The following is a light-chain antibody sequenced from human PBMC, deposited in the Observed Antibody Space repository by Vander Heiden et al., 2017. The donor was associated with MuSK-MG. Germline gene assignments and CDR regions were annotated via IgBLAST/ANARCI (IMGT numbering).Light chain of an antibody. CDR3: LLSYSGARL. J-gene: IGLJ1*01. Sequence: QAVVTQEPSLTVSPGGTVTLTCGSSTGAVTSGHYPYWFQQKPGQAPRTLIYDTTNRHSWTPARFSGSLLGGKAALTLSGAQPEDEAEYYCLLSYSGARLFGTGTKVKVL. CDR2: DTT. V-gene: IGLV7-46*01. CDR1: TGAVTSGHY.